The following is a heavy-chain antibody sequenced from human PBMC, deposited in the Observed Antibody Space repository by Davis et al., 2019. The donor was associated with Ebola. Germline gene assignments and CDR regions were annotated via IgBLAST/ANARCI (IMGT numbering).Heavy chain of an antibody. Sequence: SVKVSCKASGGTFSSYAISWVRQAPGQGLEWMGRIIPILGIANYAQKFQGRVTITADKSTSTAYMELSSLRSEDTAVYYCARASTAQPRYYYYYYGMDVWGQGTTVTVSS. CDR2: IIPILGIA. J-gene: IGHJ6*02. CDR1: GGTFSSYA. V-gene: IGHV1-69*04. CDR3: ARASTAQPRYYYYYYGMDV. D-gene: IGHD4-11*01.